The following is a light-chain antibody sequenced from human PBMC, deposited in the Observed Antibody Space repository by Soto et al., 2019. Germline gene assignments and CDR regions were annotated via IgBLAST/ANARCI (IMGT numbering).Light chain of an antibody. CDR3: LQVSNFPRT. CDR1: QGIGDR. CDR2: TAS. J-gene: IGKJ1*01. Sequence: DIQVTQSPSSVSASVGDRVTITRRASQGIGDRLAWYKHKPGKAPQLLIQTASTLVSGVPSRFSGSGSGTDFLLTIDSLQPEDFATDDCLQVSNFPRTFGQGTKVDIK. V-gene: IGKV1-12*01.